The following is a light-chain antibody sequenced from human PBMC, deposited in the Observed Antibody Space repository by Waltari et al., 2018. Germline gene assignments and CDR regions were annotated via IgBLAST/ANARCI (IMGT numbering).Light chain of an antibody. Sequence: QSALTQPASVSRSPGQSITIPCTGTSSDVGGSRDVSWYQQHPGKAPKLIIYDVSTRPSGTSNRFSGSKSGNTASLTISGLQAEDEADYYCNSYTSSRTWVFGGGTKLTVL. CDR1: SSDVGGSRD. V-gene: IGLV2-14*03. CDR2: DVS. J-gene: IGLJ3*02. CDR3: NSYTSSRTWV.